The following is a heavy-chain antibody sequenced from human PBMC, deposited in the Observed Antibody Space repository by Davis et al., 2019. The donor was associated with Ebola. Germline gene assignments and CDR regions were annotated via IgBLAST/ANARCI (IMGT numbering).Heavy chain of an antibody. V-gene: IGHV3-11*06. CDR1: GFIFSTYV. J-gene: IGHJ6*04. CDR2: MSGDHLYT. Sequence: GGSLRLSCSASGFIFSTYVMSWVRQAPGKGLEWISYMSGDHLYTNYADSVRGRFTISRDDAKNSLYLQMDNLRAEDTAVYYCARDDYDFWGGYSPVYYYGMDVWGKGTTVTVSS. CDR3: ARDDYDFWGGYSPVYYYGMDV. D-gene: IGHD3-3*01.